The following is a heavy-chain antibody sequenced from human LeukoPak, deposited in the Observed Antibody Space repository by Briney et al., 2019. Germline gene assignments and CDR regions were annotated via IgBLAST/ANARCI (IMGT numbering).Heavy chain of an antibody. CDR2: IWYDGSNK. D-gene: IGHD6-19*01. V-gene: IGHV3-33*01. Sequence: TGGSLRLSCAASGFTFSSYVMHWVRQAPGKGLEWVAVIWYDGSNKYYADSVKGRFTISRDNSKNTLYLQMNSLRAEDTAVYYCARGGAGPIWGYYFDYWGQGTLVTVSS. J-gene: IGHJ4*02. CDR3: ARGGAGPIWGYYFDY. CDR1: GFTFSSYV.